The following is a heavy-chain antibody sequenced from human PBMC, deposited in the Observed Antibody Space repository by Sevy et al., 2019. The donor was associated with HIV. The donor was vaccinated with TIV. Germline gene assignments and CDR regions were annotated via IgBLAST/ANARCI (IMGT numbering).Heavy chain of an antibody. CDR3: AKGYCSGGSCPRDYYYYGMDV. Sequence: GGSLRLSCAASGFTFSTYAMNWVRQAPGKGLEWVASISTNGRSGYYTDPLEGRFTISSDNSKNTLYLQMNSLRADDTAVYYCAKGYCSGGSCPRDYYYYGMDVWGQGTTVTVSS. J-gene: IGHJ6*02. CDR1: GFTFSTYA. D-gene: IGHD2-15*01. CDR2: ISTNGRSG. V-gene: IGHV3-23*01.